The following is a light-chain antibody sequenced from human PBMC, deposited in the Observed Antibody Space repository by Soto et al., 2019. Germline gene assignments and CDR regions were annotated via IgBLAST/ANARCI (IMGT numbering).Light chain of an antibody. CDR3: QQYAGWPLT. Sequence: EEVMTQSPATVSVSPGERTSLSCRASQSIGTNLGWYQQKPGQAPRLLIPKTSTRATGVPARFSGSGSGTEFTLTISSLQSEDIAVYYCQQYAGWPLTFGGGTKVDI. CDR1: QSIGTN. J-gene: IGKJ4*01. CDR2: KTS. V-gene: IGKV3-15*01.